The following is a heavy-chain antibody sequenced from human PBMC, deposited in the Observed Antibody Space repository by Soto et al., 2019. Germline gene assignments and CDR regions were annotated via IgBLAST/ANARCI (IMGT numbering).Heavy chain of an antibody. J-gene: IGHJ4*02. CDR3: ATGPKNYDFWSGYHTQPFYYFDY. D-gene: IGHD3-3*01. CDR2: FDPEDGET. V-gene: IGHV1-24*01. CDR1: GYTLTELS. Sequence: GASVKVSCKVSGYTLTELSMHWVRQAPGKGLEWMGGFDPEDGETIYAQKLQGRVTMTEDTSTDTAYMELSSLRSEDTAVYYCATGPKNYDFWSGYHTQPFYYFDYWGQGTLVTVSS.